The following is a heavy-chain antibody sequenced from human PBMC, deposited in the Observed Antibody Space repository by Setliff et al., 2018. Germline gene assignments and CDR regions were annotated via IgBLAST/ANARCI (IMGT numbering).Heavy chain of an antibody. CDR2: VYTSGST. Sequence: SETLSLTCTVSGGSISSYYWSWIRQPAGKGLEWIGRVYTSGSTNYNPSLKSRVTMSVDTSKNQFSLKLSSVTAADTAVYYCARVSTVTTWPYYYYMDVWGKGTTVTVSS. CDR3: ARVSTVTTWPYYYYMDV. CDR1: GGSISSYY. V-gene: IGHV4-4*07. D-gene: IGHD4-4*01. J-gene: IGHJ6*03.